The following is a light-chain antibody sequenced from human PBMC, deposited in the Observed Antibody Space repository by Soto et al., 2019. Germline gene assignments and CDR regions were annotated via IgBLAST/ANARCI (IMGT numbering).Light chain of an antibody. Sequence: EMLLTQSPPTLSLCPGEIATLSCRASQSVSRYLAWYQQKAGQAPRLLIYGASTRATGIPARFSGSGSGTEFTLTISSLQSEDFAVYYCQQYSIWRTFAQGAKVDI. CDR1: QSVSRY. CDR2: GAS. CDR3: QQYSIWRT. V-gene: IGKV3-15*01. J-gene: IGKJ1*01.